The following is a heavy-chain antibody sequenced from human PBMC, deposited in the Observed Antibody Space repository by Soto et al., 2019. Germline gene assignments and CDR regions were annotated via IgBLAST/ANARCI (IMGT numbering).Heavy chain of an antibody. V-gene: IGHV4-4*02. CDR1: GGSISSSNW. Sequence: SETLSLTCAVSGGSISSSNWWSWVRQPPGKGLEWIGEIYHSGSTNYNPSLKSRVTISVDKSKNQFSLKLSSVTAADTAVYYCARVAPLRYFDWLLSHYFDYWGQGTLVTVSS. J-gene: IGHJ4*02. CDR3: ARVAPLRYFDWLLSHYFDY. CDR2: IYHSGST. D-gene: IGHD3-9*01.